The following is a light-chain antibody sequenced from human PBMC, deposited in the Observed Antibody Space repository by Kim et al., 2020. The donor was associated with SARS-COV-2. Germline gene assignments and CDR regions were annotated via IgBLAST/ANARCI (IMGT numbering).Light chain of an antibody. CDR3: HSRQRSGNQIF. CDR2: AKN. Sequence: SSELTQDPPVSVALGQTVTITCQGDSLRSSDASWYQQRPGQAPVLVMYAKNTRPSGIPDRFSGSSSGSTSSLTITGAQAEDEADYYCHSRQRSGNQIFFG. J-gene: IGLJ1*01. CDR1: SLRSSD. V-gene: IGLV3-19*01.